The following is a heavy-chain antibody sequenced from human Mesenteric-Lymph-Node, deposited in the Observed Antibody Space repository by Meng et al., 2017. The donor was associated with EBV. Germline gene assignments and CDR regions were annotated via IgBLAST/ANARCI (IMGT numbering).Heavy chain of an antibody. CDR3: ATTSSKSGVTGY. D-gene: IGHD3-10*01. V-gene: IGHV1-3*01. CDR2: INVGKGNT. J-gene: IGHJ4*02. CDR1: GYTFTSYD. Sequence: QVRLVQAGAEVKKPGASVKVSCKASGYTFTSYDMHWVRQAPGQRLEWMGWINVGKGNTKYSQNFQGRVSITRDTSASTAYMELSSLRSEDTAVYYCATTSSKSGVTGYWGQGTLVTVSS.